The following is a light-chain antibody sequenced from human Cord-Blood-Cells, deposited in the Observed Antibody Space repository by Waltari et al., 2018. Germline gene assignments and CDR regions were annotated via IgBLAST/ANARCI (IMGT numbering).Light chain of an antibody. V-gene: IGLV2-23*03. CDR1: SSDVGSYNL. J-gene: IGLJ2*01. CDR2: EGS. Sequence: QSALTQPAPVSGSPGQSITISCTGTSSDVGSYNLVSCYQQHPGKAPNLTIYEGSKRPSGVSKRFSGSKSGNTASLTISGLQAEDEADYYCCSYAGSSTFGVVFGGGTKLTVL. CDR3: CSYAGSSTFGVV.